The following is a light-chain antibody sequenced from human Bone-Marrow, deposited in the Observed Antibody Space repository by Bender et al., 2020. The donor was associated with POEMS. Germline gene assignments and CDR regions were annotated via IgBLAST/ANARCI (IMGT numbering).Light chain of an antibody. CDR2: NTN. CDR3: ATWHDSLNGWV. Sequence: QSVLTQPPSASGTPGQTVTISCSGSSSNIVTNPVNWYQHLPGTAPKVLIYNTNQRPSGVPDRFSGSKSGTSASLAISALQSEDEGDYYCATWHDSLNGWVFGGGTKLAVL. CDR1: SSNIVTNP. V-gene: IGLV1-44*01. J-gene: IGLJ3*02.